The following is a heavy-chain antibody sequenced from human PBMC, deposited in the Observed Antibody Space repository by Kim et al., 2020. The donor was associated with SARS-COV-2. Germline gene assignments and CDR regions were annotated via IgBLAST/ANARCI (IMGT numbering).Heavy chain of an antibody. J-gene: IGHJ3*02. CDR1: GFTFSSYS. CDR3: AREFRSPTVVTLGEAFDI. Sequence: GGSLRLSCAASGFTFSSYSMNWVRQAPGKGLEWVSSISSSSSYIYYADSVKGRFTISRDNAKNSLYLQMNSLRAEDTAVYYCAREFRSPTVVTLGEAFDIWGHGTMVTVSS. CDR2: ISSSSSYI. V-gene: IGHV3-21*04. D-gene: IGHD3-16*01.